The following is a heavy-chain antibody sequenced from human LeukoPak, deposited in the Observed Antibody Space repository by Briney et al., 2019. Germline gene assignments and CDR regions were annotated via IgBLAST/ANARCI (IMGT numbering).Heavy chain of an antibody. D-gene: IGHD5-18*01. V-gene: IGHV1-2*02. Sequence: ASVKVPFKASGYTFTGYYMHWVRQAPGQGLEWMGWINPNSGGTNYAQKFQGRVTMTRDTSISTAYMELSRLRSDDTAVYYCARGSSYGFSMGYWGQGTLVTVSS. CDR2: INPNSGGT. CDR3: ARGSSYGFSMGY. J-gene: IGHJ4*02. CDR1: GYTFTGYY.